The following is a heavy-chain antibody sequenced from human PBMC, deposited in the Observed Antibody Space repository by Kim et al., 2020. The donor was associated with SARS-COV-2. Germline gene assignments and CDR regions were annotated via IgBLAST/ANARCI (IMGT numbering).Heavy chain of an antibody. CDR3: AKRHDYYGSGSYYKEYYFDY. D-gene: IGHD3-10*01. J-gene: IGHJ4*02. V-gene: IGHV3-23*01. Sequence: RFTISSNNSKNTLYMQMNSLRAEDTAVYYCAKRHDYYGSGSYYKEYYFDYWGQGTLVTVSS.